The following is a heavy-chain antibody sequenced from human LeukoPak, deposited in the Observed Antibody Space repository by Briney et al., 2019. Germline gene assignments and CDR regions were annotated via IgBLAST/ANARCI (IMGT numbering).Heavy chain of an antibody. D-gene: IGHD3-22*01. Sequence: ASVKVSCKASGHTFTNYGITWVRQAPGQGLEWMGWISAYNGNTNYAQKFQGRVTMTRDMSTSTVYMELSSLRSEDTAVYYCASSSQRYYYDSSGDLDYWGQGTLVTVSS. CDR1: GHTFTNYG. CDR3: ASSSQRYYYDSSGDLDY. V-gene: IGHV1-18*01. J-gene: IGHJ4*02. CDR2: ISAYNGNT.